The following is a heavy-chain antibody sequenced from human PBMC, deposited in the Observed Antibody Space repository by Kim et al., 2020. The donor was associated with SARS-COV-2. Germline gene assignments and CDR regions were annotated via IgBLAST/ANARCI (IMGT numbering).Heavy chain of an antibody. D-gene: IGHD3-3*01. J-gene: IGHJ6*02. CDR2: YT. V-gene: IGHV3-11*03. CDR3: VSSGFYGMDV. Sequence: YTNYADSVEGRFTISRDNAKNSLYLQMNSLRAEDTAVYYCVSSGFYGMDVWGQGTTVTVSS.